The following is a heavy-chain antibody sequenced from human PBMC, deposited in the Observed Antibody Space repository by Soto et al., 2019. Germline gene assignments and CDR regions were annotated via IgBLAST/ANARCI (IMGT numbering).Heavy chain of an antibody. Sequence: SETLSLTCTVSGGSITSSYWSWIRRPPGKGLEWIAYIYDTGISGSTPSTSYNPSLKSRVTMSVDTSQSQFALKLTSVTAADKAVYYCARGEYAFFYDGFDVWGQGFTVTGSS. J-gene: IGHJ6*02. CDR3: ARGEYAFFYDGFDV. V-gene: IGHV4-59*01. CDR2: IYDTGISGSTPST. CDR1: GGSITSSY.